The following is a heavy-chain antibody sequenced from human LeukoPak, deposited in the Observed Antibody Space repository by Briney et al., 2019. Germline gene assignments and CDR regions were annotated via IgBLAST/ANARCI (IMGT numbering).Heavy chain of an antibody. D-gene: IGHD2-15*01. Sequence: GGSLRLSCAASGFSFITYNMNWVRQAPGKGLEWVSSISSTSSYIYYADSVKGRFTISRDNAKNSLYLQMNSLRAEDTAVYYCAREGCSGGSCYDDYWGQGTLVTVSS. V-gene: IGHV3-21*01. CDR3: AREGCSGGSCYDDY. CDR1: GFSFITYN. J-gene: IGHJ4*02. CDR2: ISSTSSYI.